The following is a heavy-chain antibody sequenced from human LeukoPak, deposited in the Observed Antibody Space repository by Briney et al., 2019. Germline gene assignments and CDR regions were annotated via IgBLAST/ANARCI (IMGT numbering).Heavy chain of an antibody. D-gene: IGHD5-12*01. Sequence: PGGSLRLSCAASGFTFSSYAMHWVRQAPGKGLEWVAVISYDGSNKYYADSVKGRFTISRDNSKNTLYLQMNSLRAEDTAVYYCARVSGYSGYDCFDYWGQGTLVTVSS. CDR1: GFTFSSYA. V-gene: IGHV3-30-3*01. CDR3: ARVSGYSGYDCFDY. CDR2: ISYDGSNK. J-gene: IGHJ4*02.